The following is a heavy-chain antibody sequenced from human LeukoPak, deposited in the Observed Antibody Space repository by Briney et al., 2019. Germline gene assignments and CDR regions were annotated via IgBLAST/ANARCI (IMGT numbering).Heavy chain of an antibody. CDR1: GGSISSYH. CDR2: IYTSGST. V-gene: IGHV4-4*07. J-gene: IGHJ5*02. D-gene: IGHD2-2*01. CDR3: ARDLGYCSSTSCPGNWFDP. Sequence: SETLSLTCTVSGGSISSYHWSWIRQPAGKGLEWIGRIYTSGSTNYNPSLKSRVTMSVDTSKNQFSLKLSSVTAADTAVYYCARDLGYCSSTSCPGNWFDPWGQGTLVTVSS.